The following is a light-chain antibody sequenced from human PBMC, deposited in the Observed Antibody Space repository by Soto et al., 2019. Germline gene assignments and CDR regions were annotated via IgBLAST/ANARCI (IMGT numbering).Light chain of an antibody. CDR1: QSVSSSY. CDR2: GAS. V-gene: IGKV3-20*01. CDR3: QQYGSSPWT. J-gene: IGKJ1*01. Sequence: EIVLPQYPGTLSLSPGERATLSCMASQSVSSSYLAWYQQKPGQAPRLLIYGASSRATGIPDRFSGSGSGTDFTLTISRLEPEDFAVYYCQQYGSSPWTFGQGTKVDIK.